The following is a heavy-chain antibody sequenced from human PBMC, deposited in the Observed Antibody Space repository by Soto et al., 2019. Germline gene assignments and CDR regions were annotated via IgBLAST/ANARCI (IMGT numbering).Heavy chain of an antibody. CDR3: ARANYGDYYYGMDV. CDR1: GGSTNYSY. V-gene: IGHV4-59*01. D-gene: IGHD4-17*01. J-gene: IGHJ6*02. CDR2: ISYTGSA. Sequence: SETLSLTCTVSGGSTNYSYWTWIRHPPGKGLEWIGYISYTGSANYNASLKSRLTISVDTSKNQFSLKLSSVTAADTALYYCARANYGDYYYGMDVWGQGTTVTVSS.